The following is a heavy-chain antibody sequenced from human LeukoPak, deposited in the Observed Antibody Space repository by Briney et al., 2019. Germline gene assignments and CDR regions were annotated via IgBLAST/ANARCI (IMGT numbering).Heavy chain of an antibody. D-gene: IGHD7-27*01. CDR2: INPNNGDT. Sequence: ASVKVSCKASGYTFTGYYMHWVRQAPGQGLEWMGWINPNNGDTNFAQKFQGRVTMTRDTSISTTYVELSSLTSDDTAVYYCAIQPWGSGNNWYFDLWGRGTLVTVSS. CDR1: GYTFTGYY. J-gene: IGHJ2*01. V-gene: IGHV1-2*02. CDR3: AIQPWGSGNNWYFDL.